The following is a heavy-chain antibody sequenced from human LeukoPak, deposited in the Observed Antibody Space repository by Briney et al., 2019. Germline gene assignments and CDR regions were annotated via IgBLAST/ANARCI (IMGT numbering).Heavy chain of an antibody. J-gene: IGHJ5*02. CDR3: ARRDCTSVWFDP. D-gene: IGHD2-21*02. Sequence: KVGESLKISCKASSYNFANYWIGWVRQMPGKGLEWMGLIYPAGSETIYSPSFQGQVTISVDWSTSTVYLQWNTLKASDTAMYFCARRDCTSVWFDPWGQGTLVTVSS. CDR1: SYNFANYW. CDR2: IYPAGSET. V-gene: IGHV5-51*01.